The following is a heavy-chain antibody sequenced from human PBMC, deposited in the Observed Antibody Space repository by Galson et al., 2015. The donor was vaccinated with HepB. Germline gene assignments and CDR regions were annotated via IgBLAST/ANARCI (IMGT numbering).Heavy chain of an antibody. D-gene: IGHD2-2*01. CDR3: ARGARGIVVIPGASGMDV. J-gene: IGHJ6*02. CDR1: GYSFTNHW. Sequence: QSGAEVKKPGESLKISCKGSGYSFTNHWIGWVRQVPGKGLEWVGIIYPDDSDTRYSPSFQGHVSITADKSITTAYLQWSTLKASDTAIYYCARGARGIVVIPGASGMDVWGQGTPVTVSS. V-gene: IGHV5-51*01. CDR2: IYPDDSDT.